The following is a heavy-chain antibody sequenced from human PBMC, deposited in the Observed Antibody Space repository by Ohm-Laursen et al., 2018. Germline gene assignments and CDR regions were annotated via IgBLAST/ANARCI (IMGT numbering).Heavy chain of an antibody. Sequence: SLRLSCAASGFTFDDYAMHWVRQVPGKGLEWVSGISWNSGSIGYADSVKGRFTISRDNAKNSLYLQMNSLRAEDTAVYYCAKNRVGGYCSGGSCYSEYFQHWGQGTLVTVSS. CDR3: AKNRVGGYCSGGSCYSEYFQH. CDR1: GFTFDDYA. J-gene: IGHJ1*01. D-gene: IGHD2-15*01. CDR2: ISWNSGSI. V-gene: IGHV3-9*01.